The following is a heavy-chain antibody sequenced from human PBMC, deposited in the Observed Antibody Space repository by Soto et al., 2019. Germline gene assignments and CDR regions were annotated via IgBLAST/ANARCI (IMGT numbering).Heavy chain of an antibody. CDR2: IYYSGST. Sequence: PSETLSLTCTVSGGSISSGGYYWSWIRQHPGKGLEWIGYIYYSGSTYYNPSLKSRVTISVDTSKNQFSLKLSSVTAADTAVYYCATRPRHSSGCSAPWGQGPLVTVSP. D-gene: IGHD6-19*01. J-gene: IGHJ5*02. CDR1: GGSISSGGYY. V-gene: IGHV4-31*03. CDR3: ATRPRHSSGCSAP.